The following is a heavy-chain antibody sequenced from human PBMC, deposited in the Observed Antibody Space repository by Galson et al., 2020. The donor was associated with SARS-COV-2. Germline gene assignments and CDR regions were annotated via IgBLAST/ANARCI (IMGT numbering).Heavy chain of an antibody. CDR3: ARDHPYYDSNHDAFDI. V-gene: IGHV1-2*02. CDR1: GYTFTGYY. Sequence: ASVKVSCKASGYTFTGYYMHWVRQAPGQGLEWMGWINPNSGGTNYAQKFQGRVTMTRDTSISTAYMELSRLRSDDTAVYYCARDHPYYDSNHDAFDIWGQGTMVTVSS. CDR2: INPNSGGT. J-gene: IGHJ3*02. D-gene: IGHD3-22*01.